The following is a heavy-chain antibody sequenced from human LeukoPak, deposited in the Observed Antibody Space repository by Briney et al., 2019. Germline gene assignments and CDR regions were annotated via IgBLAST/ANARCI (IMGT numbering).Heavy chain of an antibody. CDR1: GFTFSSYA. Sequence: GGSLRLSCAASGFTFSSYAMSWVRQAPGKGLEWVSAISGSGGSTYYADSVKGRFTISRDNSKNTLYLQMNSLRAEDTAVYYCAKGSYDSSGYYPLYYYYYYMDVWGKGTTVTISS. D-gene: IGHD3-22*01. J-gene: IGHJ6*03. CDR2: ISGSGGST. V-gene: IGHV3-23*01. CDR3: AKGSYDSSGYYPLYYYYYYMDV.